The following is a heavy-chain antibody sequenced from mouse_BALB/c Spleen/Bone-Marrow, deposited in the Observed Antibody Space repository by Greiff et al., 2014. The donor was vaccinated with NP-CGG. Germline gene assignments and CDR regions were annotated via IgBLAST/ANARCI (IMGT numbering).Heavy chain of an antibody. CDR1: GFNIKDTF. D-gene: IGHD1-1*01. CDR2: IDPANGIT. J-gene: IGHJ3*01. CDR3: AAYYYGRGGFAY. Sequence: VQLQQPGAELVKPGASVKLSCTASGFNIKDTFMHWVKQRPEQGLEWIGRIDPANGITKYDPKFQGKATITADTSSNTAYLQLSSLTSEDTAVYYCAAYYYGRGGFAYWGQGTLVTVSA. V-gene: IGHV14-3*02.